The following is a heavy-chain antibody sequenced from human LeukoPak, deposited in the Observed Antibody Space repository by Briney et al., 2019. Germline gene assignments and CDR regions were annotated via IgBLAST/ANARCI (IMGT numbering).Heavy chain of an antibody. CDR3: ARGGYSGYNFDY. D-gene: IGHD5-12*01. CDR2: INSDGSST. V-gene: IGHV3-74*01. CDR1: GFTFSSYW. J-gene: IGHJ4*02. Sequence: GGSLRLSCAASGFTFSSYWMHWVRQAPGKGLVWVSRINSDGSSTSYADSVKGRFTISRDNAKNTLYLQMNSLRAEDTAVYYCARGGYSGYNFDYWGQGTLVTVSS.